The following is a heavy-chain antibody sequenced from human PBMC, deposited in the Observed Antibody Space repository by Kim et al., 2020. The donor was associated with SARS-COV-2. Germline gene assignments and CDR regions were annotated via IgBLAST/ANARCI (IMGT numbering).Heavy chain of an antibody. CDR1: GFTFSSYA. CDR3: AKDRSTLSGVGWFDP. CDR2: IYSGGSST. J-gene: IGHJ5*02. V-gene: IGHV3-23*03. D-gene: IGHD3-10*01. Sequence: GGSLRLSCAASGFTFSSYAMSWVRQAPGKGLEWVSVIYSGGSSTYYADSVKGRFTISRDNSKNTLYLQMNSLRAEDTAVYYCAKDRSTLSGVGWFDPWGQGTLVTVSS.